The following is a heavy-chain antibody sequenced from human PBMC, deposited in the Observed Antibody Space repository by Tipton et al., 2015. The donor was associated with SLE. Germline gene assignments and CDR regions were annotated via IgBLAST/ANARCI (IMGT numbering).Heavy chain of an antibody. J-gene: IGHJ5*02. Sequence: LRLSCAASGFTFSSYAMSWIRQPPGKRLEWIGYMYNSGSTKYNPSLKSRVTISLDTSKNQVSLKLTSVTAADTAVYYCARGWYSRNWEWWFDPWGQGTLVTVSS. CDR1: GFTFSSYA. D-gene: IGHD6-13*01. CDR3: ARGWYSRNWEWWFDP. V-gene: IGHV4-59*13. CDR2: MYNSGST.